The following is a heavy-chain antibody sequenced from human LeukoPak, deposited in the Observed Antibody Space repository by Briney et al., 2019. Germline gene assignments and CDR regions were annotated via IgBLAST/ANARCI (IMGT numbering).Heavy chain of an antibody. J-gene: IGHJ6*02. CDR1: GFTFSSYG. V-gene: IGHV3-30*18. D-gene: IGHD3-10*01. Sequence: GRSLRLSCAASGFTFSSYGIHWVRQAPGKGLEWVAVISYDGRNKHYADSVKGRFTISRDNSQNTLYLQMNSLRPDDTAVYCCAKDPMVRGVINGMDVWGQGTTVIVSS. CDR2: ISYDGRNK. CDR3: AKDPMVRGVINGMDV.